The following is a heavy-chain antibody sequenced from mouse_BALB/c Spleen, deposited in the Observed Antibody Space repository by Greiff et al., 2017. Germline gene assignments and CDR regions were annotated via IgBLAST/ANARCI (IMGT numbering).Heavy chain of an antibody. J-gene: IGHJ4*01. CDR3: AKGGDYDAMDY. D-gene: IGHD2-13*01. CDR2: ISNGGGST. V-gene: IGHV5-12-2*01. CDR1: GFTFSSYT. Sequence: EVHLVESGGGLVQPGGSLKLSCAASGFTFSSYTMSWVRQTPEKRLEWVAYISNGGGSTYYPDTVKGRFTISRDNAKNTLYLQMSSLKSEDTAMYYCAKGGDYDAMDYWGQGTSVTVSS.